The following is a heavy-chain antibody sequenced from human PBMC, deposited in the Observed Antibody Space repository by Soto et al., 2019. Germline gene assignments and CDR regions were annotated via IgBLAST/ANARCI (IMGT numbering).Heavy chain of an antibody. CDR1: GGTFSSYT. V-gene: IGHV1-69*08. Sequence: QVQLVQSGAEVKKPGSSVKVSCKASGGTFSSYTISWVRQAPGQGLEWMGRIIPILGIANYAQKLQGRVTITADKCTSTACVELSSLRSEDTAVDYCAREDRSEYVVVVVAGTRAFDIWGQGTMVTVSS. CDR3: AREDRSEYVVVVVAGTRAFDI. J-gene: IGHJ3*02. D-gene: IGHD2-15*01. CDR2: IIPILGIA.